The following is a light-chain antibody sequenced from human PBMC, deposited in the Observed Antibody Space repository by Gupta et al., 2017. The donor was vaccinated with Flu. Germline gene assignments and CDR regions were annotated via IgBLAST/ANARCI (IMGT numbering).Light chain of an antibody. CDR1: QSISNL. Sequence: EIVLTQSPATLSVSPGERVTLSCRASQSISNLLAWYQQKPGQPPRLLIYGPSTRGTGIPARFSVSGCGKDFPLTISSRQSEDFAVYYCQQYDSRPPFSFGQGTKLDIK. V-gene: IGKV3-15*01. J-gene: IGKJ2*03. CDR2: GPS. CDR3: QQYDSRPPFS.